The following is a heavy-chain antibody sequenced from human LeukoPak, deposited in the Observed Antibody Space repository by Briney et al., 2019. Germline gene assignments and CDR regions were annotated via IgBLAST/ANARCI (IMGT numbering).Heavy chain of an antibody. V-gene: IGHV4-59*01. CDR2: IYYSGST. D-gene: IGHD6-19*01. J-gene: IGHJ4*02. Sequence: SETLSLTCTVSGGSISSYYWSWIRQPPGKGLEWIGYIYYSGSTNYNPSFKSRVTISVDTSKNQFSLKLSSVTAADTAVYYCARGIAVAGLDYWGQGTLVTVSS. CDR1: GGSISSYY. CDR3: ARGIAVAGLDY.